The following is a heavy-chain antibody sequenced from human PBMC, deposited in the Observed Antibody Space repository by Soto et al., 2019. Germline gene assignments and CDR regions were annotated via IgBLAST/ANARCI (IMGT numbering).Heavy chain of an antibody. J-gene: IGHJ5*02. CDR3: ARGLGRQVGNWFDP. V-gene: IGHV4-30-4*01. CDR2: IYYSGST. Sequence: PSETLSLTCTVSGGSISSGDYYWSWIRQPPGKGLEWIGYIYYSGSTYYNPSLKSRVTISVDTSKNQFSLKLSSVTAADTAVYYCARGLGRQVGNWFDPWGQGTLVTVSS. D-gene: IGHD1-26*01. CDR1: GGSISSGDYY.